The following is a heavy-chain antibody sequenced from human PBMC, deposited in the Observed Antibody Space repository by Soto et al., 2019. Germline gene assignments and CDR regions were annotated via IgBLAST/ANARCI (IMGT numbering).Heavy chain of an antibody. Sequence: PGGSLRLSCAASGFTFSSYGMHWVRQAPGKGLEWVGRIKSKFDGETIDYAAPVKGRFTISRDDSKNIVYLQMNSLNTEDTAVYNCATGLLRYYAYWGHGTLVTVSS. V-gene: IGHV3-15*01. CDR1: GFTFSSYG. CDR2: IKSKFDGETI. J-gene: IGHJ4*01. D-gene: IGHD3-9*01. CDR3: ATGLLRYYAY.